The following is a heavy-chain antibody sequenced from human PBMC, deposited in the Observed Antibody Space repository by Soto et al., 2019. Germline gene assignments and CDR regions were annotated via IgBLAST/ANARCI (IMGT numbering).Heavy chain of an antibody. Sequence: QVQLQQWGAGLLKPSETLSVTCGVYGRSFTGFYWSWIRQPPGKGLEWLGEITHSGTTDYNPSLKSRLTTSVDTTRQQCSLKLTAVTAAATAVYYCASAQLAVARWGSWGQRTLVTVSS. D-gene: IGHD6-19*01. J-gene: IGHJ5*02. CDR1: GRSFTGFY. CDR2: ITHSGTT. V-gene: IGHV4-34*02. CDR3: ASAQLAVARWGS.